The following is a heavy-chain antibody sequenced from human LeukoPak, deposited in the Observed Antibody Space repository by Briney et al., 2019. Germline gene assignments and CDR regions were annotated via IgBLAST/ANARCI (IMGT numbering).Heavy chain of an antibody. CDR2: IWYDGSEK. CDR3: ARWSCDH. J-gene: IGHJ5*02. CDR1: GFTFSSYG. V-gene: IGHV3-33*01. Sequence: QAGGSLRLSCAASGFTFSSYGMHWVRQAPGKGLEWVAVIWYDGSEKYYADSVKGRFTISRDNSKNTLFLQMSSLTAEDTAVYYCARWSCDHWGQGTLVTVSS.